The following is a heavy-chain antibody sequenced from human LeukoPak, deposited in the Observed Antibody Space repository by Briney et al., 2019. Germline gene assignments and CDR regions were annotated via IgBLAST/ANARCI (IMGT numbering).Heavy chain of an antibody. CDR1: GFTFSTYG. CDR2: IKQDGSEK. Sequence: GGSLRLSCAASGFTFSTYGMTWVRQAPGKGLEWVANIKQDGSEKYYVDSVKGRFTISRDNAKNSLYLQMNSLRAEDTAVYYCARSDYYDSFDYWGQGTLVTVSS. V-gene: IGHV3-7*01. J-gene: IGHJ4*02. D-gene: IGHD3-22*01. CDR3: ARSDYYDSFDY.